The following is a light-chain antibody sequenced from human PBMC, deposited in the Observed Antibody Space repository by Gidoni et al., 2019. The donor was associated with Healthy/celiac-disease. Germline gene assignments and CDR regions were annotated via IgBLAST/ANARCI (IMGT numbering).Light chain of an antibody. J-gene: IGKJ1*01. V-gene: IGKV1-8*01. CDR2: AAS. CDR3: QQYYSYPRT. CDR1: QGISSY. Sequence: AIRITQSPSSLSASTGDRVTITCRASQGISSYLAWYQQKPGKAPKLLMYAASTLQSGVPSRFSGSGSGTDFTLTISCLQSEDFATYYCQQYYSYPRTFXQXTKVEIK.